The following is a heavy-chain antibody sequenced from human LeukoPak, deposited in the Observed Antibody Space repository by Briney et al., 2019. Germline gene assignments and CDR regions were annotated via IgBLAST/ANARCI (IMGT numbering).Heavy chain of an antibody. CDR1: GFTFSTYE. D-gene: IGHD3-10*01. CDR2: MSNSGRTM. J-gene: IGHJ4*02. Sequence: PGGSLRLSCAASGFTFSTYEMDWVRQAPGKGLGWVSYMSNSGRTMYYADSVKGRFTISRDNAKNALYLQMNSLRAEDTAVYYCARGSLLWFGDRGQGTRVTVSS. V-gene: IGHV3-48*03. CDR3: ARGSLLWFGD.